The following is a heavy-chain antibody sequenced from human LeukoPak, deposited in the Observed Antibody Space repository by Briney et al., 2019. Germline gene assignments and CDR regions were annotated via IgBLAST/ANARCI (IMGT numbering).Heavy chain of an antibody. CDR2: INHSGST. J-gene: IGHJ6*03. D-gene: IGHD2-15*01. CDR1: GGSFSGYY. CDR3: AQAVVAATRYYYYYYTDV. V-gene: IGHV4-34*01. Sequence: SETLSLTCAVYGGSFSGYYWSWIRQPPGKGLEWIGEINHSGSTRYNPSLKSRVTTSVDTSKSQCSLKLSSVTAADTAVYYCAQAVVAATRYYYYYYTDVWSKPTTVTVPS.